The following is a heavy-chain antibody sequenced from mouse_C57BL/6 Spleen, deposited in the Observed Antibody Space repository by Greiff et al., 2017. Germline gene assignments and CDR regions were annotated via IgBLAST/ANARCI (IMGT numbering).Heavy chain of an antibody. J-gene: IGHJ4*01. Sequence: QVQLQQPGAELVKPGASVKLSCKASGYTFTSYWMHWVKQRPGQGLEWIGMIHPNSGSTNYNEKFKSKATLTVDKSSSTAYMQLSSLTSEDSAVXYCASPIYYGTRYAMDYWGQGTSVTVSS. CDR3: ASPIYYGTRYAMDY. CDR1: GYTFTSYW. V-gene: IGHV1-64*01. D-gene: IGHD2-1*01. CDR2: IHPNSGST.